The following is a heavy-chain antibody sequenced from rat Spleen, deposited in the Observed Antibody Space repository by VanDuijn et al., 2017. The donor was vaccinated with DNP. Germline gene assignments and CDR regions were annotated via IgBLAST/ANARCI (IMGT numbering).Heavy chain of an antibody. D-gene: IGHD1-6*01. CDR3: ARRTTGGMDA. V-gene: IGHV5-22*01. CDR2: ISYEGSNN. CDR1: GFTFSDYY. Sequence: EVQLVESGGGLVQPGRSLKLSCAASGFTFSDYYMAWVRQAPKKGLEWVASISYEGSNNYYGDSVKGRFTISRDNAKSTLYLQMNSLRSEDTATYDCARRTTGGMDAWGQGTSVTVSS. J-gene: IGHJ4*01.